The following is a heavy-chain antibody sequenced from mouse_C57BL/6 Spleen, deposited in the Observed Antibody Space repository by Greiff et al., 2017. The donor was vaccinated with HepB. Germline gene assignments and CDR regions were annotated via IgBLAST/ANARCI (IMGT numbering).Heavy chain of an antibody. CDR1: GYTFTSYW. J-gene: IGHJ3*01. D-gene: IGHD2-1*01. Sequence: VQLQQPGAELVRPGSSVKLSCKASGYTFTSYWMDWVKQRPGQGLEWIGNIYPSDSETHYNQKFKDKATLTVDKSSSTAYMQLSSLTSEDSAVYYCARWGGNYDAYWGQGTLVTVSA. CDR3: ARWGGNYDAY. CDR2: IYPSDSET. V-gene: IGHV1-61*01.